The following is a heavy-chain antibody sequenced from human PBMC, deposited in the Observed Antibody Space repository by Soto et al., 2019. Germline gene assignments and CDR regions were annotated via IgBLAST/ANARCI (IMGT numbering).Heavy chain of an antibody. CDR3: ARAAGFGEIFFDY. Sequence: SXTXSLTCAVSGGSXSSYYWTCIRQPPGKGLEWIGYIYNSGNTNYNPSLKSPVTISVDTSKNQFSLKLNSVTAADTAVYYCARAAGFGEIFFDYWGQGTLGTVSS. V-gene: IGHV4-59*01. J-gene: IGHJ4*02. CDR2: IYNSGNT. D-gene: IGHD3-10*01. CDR1: GGSXSSYY.